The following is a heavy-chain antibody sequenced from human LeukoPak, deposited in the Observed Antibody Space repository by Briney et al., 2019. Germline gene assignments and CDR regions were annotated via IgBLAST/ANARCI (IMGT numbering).Heavy chain of an antibody. Sequence: PGGSLRLSCAASGFTFSSYSMNWVRQAPGKGLEWVSSISSSSSYIHYADSVKGRFTISRDNAKNSLYLQMNSLRAEDTAVYYCARAAGRDGYNFNYYYMDVWGKGTTVTVSS. D-gene: IGHD5-24*01. CDR1: GFTFSSYS. CDR3: ARAAGRDGYNFNYYYMDV. CDR2: ISSSSSYI. J-gene: IGHJ6*03. V-gene: IGHV3-21*01.